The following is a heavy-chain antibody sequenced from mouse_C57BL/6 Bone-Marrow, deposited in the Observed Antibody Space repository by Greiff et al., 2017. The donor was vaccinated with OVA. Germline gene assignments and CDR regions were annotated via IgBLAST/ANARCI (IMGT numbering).Heavy chain of an antibody. V-gene: IGHV1-82*01. D-gene: IGHD2-3*01. CDR3: ARYDGYYVWFAY. CDR1: GYAFSSSW. J-gene: IGHJ3*01. CDR2: IYPGDGDT. Sequence: QVQLQQSGPELVKPGASVKISCKASGYAFSSSWMNWVKQRPGKGLEWIGRIYPGDGDTNYNGKFKGKATLTADKSSSTAYMHLSSLTSEDSAVYFGARYDGYYVWFAYWGQGTLVTVSA.